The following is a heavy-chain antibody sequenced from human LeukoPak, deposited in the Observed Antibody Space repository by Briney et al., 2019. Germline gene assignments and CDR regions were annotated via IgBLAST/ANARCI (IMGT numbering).Heavy chain of an antibody. CDR2: IYYSGST. CDR3: ARDLGPTSYYYYYGMDV. V-gene: IGHV4-59*01. J-gene: IGHJ6*02. Sequence: SETLSLTCTVSGGSISSYYWSWIRQPPGKGLDWIGYIYYSGSTNYNPSLKSRVTISVDTSKNQFSLKLSSVTAADTAVYYCARDLGPTSYYYYYGMDVWGQGTTVTVSS. CDR1: GGSISSYY.